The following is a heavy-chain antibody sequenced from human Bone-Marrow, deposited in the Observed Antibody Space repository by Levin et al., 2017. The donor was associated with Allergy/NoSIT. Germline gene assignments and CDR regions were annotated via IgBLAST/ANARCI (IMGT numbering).Heavy chain of an antibody. CDR1: GFTFSSYG. CDR2: ISFDGIKK. J-gene: IGHJ4*02. CDR3: AKDPGGGYSYGDGFDY. Sequence: SCAASGFTFSSYGMHWVRQAPGKGLEWVAVISFDGIKKLYADSVKGRFTISRDNSKNTVYLQMSSLRAEDTAVYYCAKDPGGGYSYGDGFDYWGQGTLVTVSS. V-gene: IGHV3-30*18. D-gene: IGHD5-18*01.